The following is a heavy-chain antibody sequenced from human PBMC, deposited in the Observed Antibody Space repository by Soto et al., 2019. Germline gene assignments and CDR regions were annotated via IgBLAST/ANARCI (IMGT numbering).Heavy chain of an antibody. V-gene: IGHV1-24*01. D-gene: IGHD3-22*01. CDR2: FDPEDGET. Sequence: ASVKVSCKVSGYTLTELSTHWVRQAPGKGLEWMGGFDPEDGETIYAQKFQGRVTMTEDTSTDTAYMELSSLRSEDTAVYYCATLDYYYDSSGGYWGQGTLDTVSS. CDR1: GYTLTELS. J-gene: IGHJ4*02. CDR3: ATLDYYYDSSGGY.